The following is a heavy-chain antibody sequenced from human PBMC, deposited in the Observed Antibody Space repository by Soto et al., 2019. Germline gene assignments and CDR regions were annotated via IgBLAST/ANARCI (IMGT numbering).Heavy chain of an antibody. CDR3: ATPSHHYYDSSGYYAYYFDY. J-gene: IGHJ4*02. D-gene: IGHD3-22*01. CDR2: FDPEDGET. V-gene: IGHV1-24*01. Sequence: ASVKVSCKVSGYTLTELSMHWVRQAPGKGLEWMGGFDPEDGETIYAQRFQGRVTMTEDTSTDTAYMELSSLRSEDTAVYYCATPSHHYYDSSGYYAYYFDYWGQGTLVTVSS. CDR1: GYTLTELS.